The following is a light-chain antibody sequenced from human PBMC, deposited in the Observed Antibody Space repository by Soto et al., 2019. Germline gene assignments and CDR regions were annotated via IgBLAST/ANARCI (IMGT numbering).Light chain of an antibody. Sequence: EIVLTQSPGTLSLSAGERATLSCRASQSVSSTYLAWYQQKPGQAPRLLIYGASSRATGIPDRFSGSASGTDFTLTINRLEPEDFAIYYCQQYGDSRTFGQGTKLEIK. CDR2: GAS. CDR1: QSVSSTY. CDR3: QQYGDSRT. V-gene: IGKV3-20*01. J-gene: IGKJ2*01.